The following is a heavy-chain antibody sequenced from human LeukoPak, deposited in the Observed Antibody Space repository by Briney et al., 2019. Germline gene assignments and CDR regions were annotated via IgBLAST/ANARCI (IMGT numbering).Heavy chain of an antibody. J-gene: IGHJ4*02. CDR1: GFTFRSYA. Sequence: GGSLRLSCAASGFTFRSYAMSWVRQAPGKGLEWVSAISGTGGSTYYADSVKGRFTISRDNSKNTLYLQMYSLRAEDTAIYYCAKGSCSGTSCYSDYWGQGTLVTVSS. CDR3: AKGSCSGTSCYSDY. D-gene: IGHD2-2*02. CDR2: ISGTGGST. V-gene: IGHV3-23*01.